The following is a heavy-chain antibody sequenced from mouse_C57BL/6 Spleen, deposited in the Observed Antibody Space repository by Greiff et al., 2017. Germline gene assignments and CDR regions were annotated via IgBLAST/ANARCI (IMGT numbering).Heavy chain of an antibody. CDR3: ARGGTVVAEGAMGD. V-gene: IGHV1-55*01. D-gene: IGHD1-1*01. CDR2: IYPGSGST. J-gene: IGHJ4*01. Sequence: QVQLQQPGAELVKPGASVKMSCKASGYTFTSYWITWVKQRPGQGLEWIGDIYPGSGSTNYNEKFKSKATLTVDTSSSTAYMQLSSLTSEDAAVYYCARGGTVVAEGAMGDWGQGASVTVAS. CDR1: GYTFTSYW.